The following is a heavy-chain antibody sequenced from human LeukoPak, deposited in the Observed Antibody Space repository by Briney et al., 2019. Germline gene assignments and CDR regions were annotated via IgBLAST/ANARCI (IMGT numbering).Heavy chain of an antibody. CDR3: ATMVGVEAAAGTFGIFDY. J-gene: IGHJ4*02. CDR2: IIPIFGTA. Sequence: GASVKVSCKASGGTFSSYAISWVRQAPGQGLEWMGGIIPIFGTANYAQKFQGRVTITADESTSTAYMELSSLRSEDTAVYYCATMVGVEAAAGTFGIFDYWGQGTLVTVSS. CDR1: GGTFSSYA. V-gene: IGHV1-69*13. D-gene: IGHD6-13*01.